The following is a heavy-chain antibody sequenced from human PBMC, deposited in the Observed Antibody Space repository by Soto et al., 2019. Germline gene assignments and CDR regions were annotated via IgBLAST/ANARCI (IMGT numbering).Heavy chain of an antibody. CDR1: GGSISSGDYY. D-gene: IGHD3-3*01. Sequence: QVQLQESGPGLVKPSQTLSLTCTVSGGSISSGDYYWSWIRQPPGKGLEWIGYSGRYYNPSLKSRVTISVDTSKNQFSLKLSSVTAADTAVYYCARAESDFWSGYPGYYYGMDVWGQGTTVTVSS. CDR2: YSGR. V-gene: IGHV4-30-4*01. CDR3: ARAESDFWSGYPGYYYGMDV. J-gene: IGHJ6*02.